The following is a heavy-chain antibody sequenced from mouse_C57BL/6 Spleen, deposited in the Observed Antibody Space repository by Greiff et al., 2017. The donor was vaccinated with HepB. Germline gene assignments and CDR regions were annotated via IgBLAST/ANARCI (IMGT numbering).Heavy chain of an antibody. CDR3: ARGADYDVGV. CDR1: GYTFTSYW. CDR2: IDPSDSYT. D-gene: IGHD2-4*01. Sequence: QVQLKQSGAELVKPGASVKLSCKASGYTFTSYWMQWVKQRPGQGLEWIGEIDPSDSYTNYNQKFKGKATLTVDTSSSTAYMQLSSLTSEDSAVYYCARGADYDVGVWGTGTTVTVSS. V-gene: IGHV1-50*01. J-gene: IGHJ1*03.